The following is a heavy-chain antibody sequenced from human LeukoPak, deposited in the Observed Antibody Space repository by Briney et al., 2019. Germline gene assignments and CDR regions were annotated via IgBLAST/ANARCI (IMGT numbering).Heavy chain of an antibody. D-gene: IGHD3-22*01. V-gene: IGHV3-9*01. CDR1: GFTFDDYA. CDR2: ISWNSGSI. J-gene: IGHJ3*02. Sequence: GGSLRLSCAASGFTFDDYAMHWVRQAPGKGLEWVSGISWNSGSIGYADSVKGRFTISRDNAKNSLYLQMNSLRAEGTALYYCAKVASGYYYVGAFDIWGQGTMVTVSS. CDR3: AKVASGYYYVGAFDI.